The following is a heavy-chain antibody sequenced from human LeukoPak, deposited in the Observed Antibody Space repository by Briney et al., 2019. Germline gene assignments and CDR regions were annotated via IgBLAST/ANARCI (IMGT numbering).Heavy chain of an antibody. D-gene: IGHD3-9*01. CDR3: ASTNLAYYDILTGLLFLDY. Sequence: ASVKVSCKASGYTFTGYYMHWVRQAPGQGLEWMGWINPNSGGTNYAQKFQGRVTMTRDTSISTAYMGLSRLRSDDTSVYYCASTNLAYYDILTGLLFLDYWGLGTLVTVSS. CDR2: INPNSGGT. CDR1: GYTFTGYY. J-gene: IGHJ4*02. V-gene: IGHV1-2*02.